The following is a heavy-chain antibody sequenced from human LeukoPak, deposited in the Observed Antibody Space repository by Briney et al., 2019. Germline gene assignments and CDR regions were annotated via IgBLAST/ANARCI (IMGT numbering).Heavy chain of an antibody. D-gene: IGHD1-26*01. V-gene: IGHV3-30*18. Sequence: GRSLRLSCAAPGFTFSHFAMHWVRQTPGKGLEWVATISYDGSVKYYADSVKGRFTISRDDSMNTLYLQMNSLRAEDTALYYCVKERTGYYGDYWGQGTLVTVSA. J-gene: IGHJ4*02. CDR2: ISYDGSVK. CDR1: GFTFSHFA. CDR3: VKERTGYYGDY.